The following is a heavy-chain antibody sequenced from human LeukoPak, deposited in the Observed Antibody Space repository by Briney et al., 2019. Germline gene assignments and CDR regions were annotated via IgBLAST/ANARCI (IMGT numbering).Heavy chain of an antibody. D-gene: IGHD3-10*02. CDR3: AELGITMIGGV. V-gene: IGHV3-30*04. J-gene: IGHJ6*04. CDR2: ILYDGSNK. Sequence: GGSLRLSCAASGFTFSSYAMYWVRQAPGKGLQWVATILYDGSNKYYVDSVKGRFTISRDNSKNTLYLQMNSLRAEDTAVYYCAELGITMIGGVWGKGTTVTISS. CDR1: GFTFSSYA.